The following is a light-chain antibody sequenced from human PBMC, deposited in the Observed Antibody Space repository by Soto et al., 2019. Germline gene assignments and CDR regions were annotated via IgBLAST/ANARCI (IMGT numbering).Light chain of an antibody. Sequence: VMTQYPISLPVTLGQPASISCRSSQIFVYSDGNTYLAWYQQKPGQAPRLLIYDAFTRATGIPDRFSGSGSGADFTLTINRLEPEDFAVYFCQQYGRTPLTFCGVTKVDIK. CDR2: DAF. V-gene: IGKV3-20*01. J-gene: IGKJ4*01. CDR3: QQYGRTPLT. CDR1: QIFVYSDGNTY.